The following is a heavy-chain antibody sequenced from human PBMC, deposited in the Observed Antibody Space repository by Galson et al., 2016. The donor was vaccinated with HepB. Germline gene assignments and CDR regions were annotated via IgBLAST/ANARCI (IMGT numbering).Heavy chain of an antibody. CDR1: GFPFSSHV. CDR2: ISGRGDNT. CDR3: AKRAGGFGEGQFDH. D-gene: IGHD3-10*01. V-gene: IGHV3-23*01. Sequence: SLRLSCAASGFPFSSHVMTWVRQAPGKGLEWVSGISGRGDNTYYADSVKGRFTTSRDNSKNTLYLQMNSLRAEDTAIYFCAKRAGGFGEGQFDHWGPGTMVSVSS. J-gene: IGHJ4*02.